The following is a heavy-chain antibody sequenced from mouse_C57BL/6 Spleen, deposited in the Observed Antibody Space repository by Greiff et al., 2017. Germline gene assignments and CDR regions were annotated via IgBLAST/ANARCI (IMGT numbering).Heavy chain of an antibody. Sequence: VQLKQSGAELVRPGASVKLSCTASGFNIKDDYMPWVKQRPEQGLEWIGWIDPENGDTEYASKFQGKATITADTSSNTAYLQLSSLTSEDTAVYYCTRYYGSSPLYAMDYWGQGTSVTVSS. CDR1: GFNIKDDY. D-gene: IGHD1-1*01. CDR3: TRYYGSSPLYAMDY. V-gene: IGHV14-4*01. J-gene: IGHJ4*01. CDR2: IDPENGDT.